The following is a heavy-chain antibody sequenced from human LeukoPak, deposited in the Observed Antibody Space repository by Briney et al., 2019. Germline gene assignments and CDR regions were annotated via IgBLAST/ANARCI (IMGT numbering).Heavy chain of an antibody. CDR1: GGTFSSYA. D-gene: IGHD3-22*01. CDR3: ARAYYYDSTGPFDS. J-gene: IGHJ4*02. CDR2: IIPIFGTA. Sequence: GASVNVPCKASGGTFSSYAISWVRQAPGQGLEWMGGIIPIFGTANYAQKFQGRVTITADESTSTAYMELSSLRSEDTAVYYCARAYYYDSTGPFDSWGQGTLVTVSS. V-gene: IGHV1-69*01.